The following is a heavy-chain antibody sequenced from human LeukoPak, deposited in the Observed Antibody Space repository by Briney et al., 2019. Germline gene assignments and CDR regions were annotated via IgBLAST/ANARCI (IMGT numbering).Heavy chain of an antibody. CDR3: ARAGNWNYYYYYMDV. J-gene: IGHJ6*03. D-gene: IGHD1-1*01. Sequence: SETLSLTCTVSGGSISSYYWSWIRQPPGKGLEWIGYIYYSGSTNYNHSLKSRVTISVDTSKNQFSLKLSSVTAADTAVYYCARAGNWNYYYYYMDVWGKGTTVTVSS. CDR1: GGSISSYY. V-gene: IGHV4-59*01. CDR2: IYYSGST.